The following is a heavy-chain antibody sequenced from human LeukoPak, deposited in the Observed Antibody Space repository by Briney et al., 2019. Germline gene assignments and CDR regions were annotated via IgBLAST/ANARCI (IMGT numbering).Heavy chain of an antibody. Sequence: SETLSLTCAVYGGSFSGYYWSWIRQPPGKGLEWIGEINHSGSTNYNPSLKSRVTISVDTSKNQFSLKLSPVTAADTAVYYCARRRLEVYSSEGADPWGQGTLVTVSS. V-gene: IGHV4-34*01. J-gene: IGHJ5*02. CDR1: GGSFSGYY. CDR2: INHSGST. D-gene: IGHD6-19*01. CDR3: ARRRLEVYSSEGADP.